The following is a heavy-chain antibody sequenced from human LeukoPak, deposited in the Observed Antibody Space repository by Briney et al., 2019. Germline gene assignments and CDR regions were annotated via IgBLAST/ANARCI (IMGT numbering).Heavy chain of an antibody. CDR1: GYTFTGYY. CDR2: INPNSGGT. J-gene: IGHJ3*02. CDR3: ARDTMVRGDGADDAFDI. V-gene: IGHV1-2*06. Sequence: ASVKVSCKASGYTFTGYYMHWVRQAPGQGLEWMGRINPNSGGTNYAQKFQGRVTMTRDTSITTAYMELSRLRSDDTAVYYCARDTMVRGDGADDAFDIWGQGTMVTVSS. D-gene: IGHD3-10*01.